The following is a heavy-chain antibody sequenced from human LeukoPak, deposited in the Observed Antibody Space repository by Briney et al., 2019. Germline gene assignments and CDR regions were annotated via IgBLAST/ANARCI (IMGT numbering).Heavy chain of an antibody. Sequence: GASVKVSCKASGYTFTSYYMHWVRHAPGQGLEWMGIINPSGSSTSYAQKFQGRVTMTRDMSTSTVYMELSSLRSEDTAVYYCARGMGATNPMSRVKRAHYFDYWGQGTLVTVSS. CDR3: ARGMGATNPMSRVKRAHYFDY. D-gene: IGHD1-26*01. J-gene: IGHJ4*02. V-gene: IGHV1-46*01. CDR1: GYTFTSYY. CDR2: INPSGSST.